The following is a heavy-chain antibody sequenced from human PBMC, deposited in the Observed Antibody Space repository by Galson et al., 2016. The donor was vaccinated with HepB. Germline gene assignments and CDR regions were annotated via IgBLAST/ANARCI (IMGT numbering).Heavy chain of an antibody. CDR1: GFTFRTYS. D-gene: IGHD1-1*01. Sequence: SLRLSCAASGFTFRTYSMNWVRQAPGKGLEWVSSLSVSGAYTYYADSVRGRFTISRDNVRNSLYLQMISLRVDDTAVYYCARSLHGGGWNDPFDYWGQGTLVTVSS. V-gene: IGHV3-21*01. CDR2: LSVSGAYT. J-gene: IGHJ4*02. CDR3: ARSLHGGGWNDPFDY.